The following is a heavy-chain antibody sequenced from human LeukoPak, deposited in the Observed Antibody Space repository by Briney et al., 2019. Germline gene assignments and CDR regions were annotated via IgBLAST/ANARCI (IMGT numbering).Heavy chain of an antibody. J-gene: IGHJ5*02. CDR2: IIPIFGTA. Sequence: SVKVSYKPSGGTFSSYAISGVRQAAGHGLGWMGGIIPIFGTANYAQKFQGRVTITTDESTSTASMELSSLKSEDTAVYYCARGNIVVVSAAMYSWFDPWGQGTLVTVSS. V-gene: IGHV1-69*05. CDR1: GGTFSSYA. D-gene: IGHD2-2*01. CDR3: ARGNIVVVSAAMYSWFDP.